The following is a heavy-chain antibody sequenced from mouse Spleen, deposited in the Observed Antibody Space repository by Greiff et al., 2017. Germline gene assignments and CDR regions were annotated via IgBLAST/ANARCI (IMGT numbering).Heavy chain of an antibody. V-gene: IGHV1-64*01. CDR2: IHPNSGST. J-gene: IGHJ4*01. CDR3: ARGGVFYYYAMDY. Sequence: VQLQQPGAELVKPGASVKLSCKASGYTFTSYWMHWVKQRPGQGLEWIGMIHPNSGSTNYNEKFKSKATLTVDKSSSTAYMQLSSLTSEDSAVYYCARGGVFYYYAMDYWGQGTSVTVSS. CDR1: GYTFTSYW.